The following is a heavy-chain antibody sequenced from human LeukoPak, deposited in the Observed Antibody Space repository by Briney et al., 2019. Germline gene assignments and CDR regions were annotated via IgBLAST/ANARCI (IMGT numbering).Heavy chain of an antibody. CDR2: ISSSSSTI. CDR1: GFTFSSYS. CDR3: AREEGAHDFWSGYYGWFDP. V-gene: IGHV3-48*04. J-gene: IGHJ5*02. Sequence: GGSLRLSCAASGFTFSSYSMNWVRQAPGKGLEWVSYISSSSSTIYYADSVKGRFTISRDNAKNSLYLQMNSLRAEDTAVYYCAREEGAHDFWSGYYGWFDPWGQGTLVTVSS. D-gene: IGHD3-3*01.